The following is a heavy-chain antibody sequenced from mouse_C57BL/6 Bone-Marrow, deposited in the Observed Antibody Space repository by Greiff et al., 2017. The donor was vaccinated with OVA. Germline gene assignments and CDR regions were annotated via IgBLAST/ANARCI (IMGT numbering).Heavy chain of an antibody. CDR2: ISGGGSYT. D-gene: IGHD2-3*01. CDR1: GFTFSSYA. Sequence: EVKLVESGGGLVKPGGSLKLSCAASGFTFSSYAMSWVRQTPEKRLEWVATISGGGSYTYYPENVKGRFTIARYKAKNNLYLQMSHLKSEDTAMYYCALWLLPYDFWGQGTSVTVSS. V-gene: IGHV5-4*03. CDR3: ALWLLPYDF. J-gene: IGHJ4*01.